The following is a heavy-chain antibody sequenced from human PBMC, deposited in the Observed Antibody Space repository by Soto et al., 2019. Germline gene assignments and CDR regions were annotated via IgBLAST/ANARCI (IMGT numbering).Heavy chain of an antibody. CDR1: GFTFSSYS. D-gene: IGHD3-9*01. J-gene: IGHJ3*02. Sequence: GGSLRLSCAASGFTFSSYSMNWVRQAPGKGLEWVSSISSSSSYIYYADSVKGRFTISRDNAKNSLYLQMNSLRAEDTAVYYCARDFEGRAFDIWGPGTMVTVSS. CDR3: ARDFEGRAFDI. V-gene: IGHV3-21*01. CDR2: ISSSSSYI.